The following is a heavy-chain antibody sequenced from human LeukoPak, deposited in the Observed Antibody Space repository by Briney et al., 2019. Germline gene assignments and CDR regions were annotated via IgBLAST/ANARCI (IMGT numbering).Heavy chain of an antibody. Sequence: SETLSLTCAVYGGSFSGYYWSWIRQPPGKGLEWIGEINHSGSTNYNPSLKSRVTISVDTSKNQFSLKLSSVTAADTAVYYCAREASSGWHIDYWGRGTLVTVSS. J-gene: IGHJ4*02. CDR2: INHSGST. V-gene: IGHV4-34*01. CDR3: AREASSGWHIDY. D-gene: IGHD6-19*01. CDR1: GGSFSGYY.